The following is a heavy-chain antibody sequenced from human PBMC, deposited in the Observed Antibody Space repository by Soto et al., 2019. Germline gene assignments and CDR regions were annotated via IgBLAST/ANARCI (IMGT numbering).Heavy chain of an antibody. CDR1: GFTFSSYA. V-gene: IGHV3-23*01. D-gene: IGHD3-9*01. Sequence: PGGSLRLSCAASGFTFSSYAMSWVRQAPGKGLEWVSAISGSGGSTYYADSVKGRFTISRDNSKNTLYLQMNSLRAEDTAVYYCAKGFSTYDILTGYYTRAMDVWGQGTTVTVSS. CDR3: AKGFSTYDILTGYYTRAMDV. CDR2: ISGSGGST. J-gene: IGHJ6*02.